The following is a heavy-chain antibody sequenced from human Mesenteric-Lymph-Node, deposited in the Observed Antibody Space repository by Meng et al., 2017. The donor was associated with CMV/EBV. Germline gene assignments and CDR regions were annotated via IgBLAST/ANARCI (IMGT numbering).Heavy chain of an antibody. CDR3: ARSPTARRVDY. J-gene: IGHJ4*02. Sequence: SCNASGYTFTGNYVHWVRRAPGQGLACMGPITPNSGGTNYAQKFQGRVTMTRDTSISTAYMELSSLGSDDTAMYYCARSPTARRVDYWGQGTLVTVSS. CDR1: GYTFTGNY. V-gene: IGHV1-2*06. CDR2: ITPNSGGT. D-gene: IGHD2-21*02.